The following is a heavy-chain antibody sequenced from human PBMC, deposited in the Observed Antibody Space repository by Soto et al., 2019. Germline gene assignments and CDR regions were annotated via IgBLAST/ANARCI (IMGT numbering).Heavy chain of an antibody. CDR1: GYTFTGYY. Sequence: ASVKVSCKASGYTFTGYYMHWVRQAPGQGLEWMGWINPNSGGTNYAQKFQGWVTMTRDTSISTAYMELSRLRSDDTAVYYCARTYVTGDSPDAFDIWGQGTMVTVSS. CDR2: INPNSGGT. V-gene: IGHV1-2*04. J-gene: IGHJ3*02. CDR3: ARTYVTGDSPDAFDI. D-gene: IGHD7-27*01.